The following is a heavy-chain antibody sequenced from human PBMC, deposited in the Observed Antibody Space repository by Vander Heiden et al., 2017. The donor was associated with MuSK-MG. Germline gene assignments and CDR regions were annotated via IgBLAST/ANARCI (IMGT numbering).Heavy chain of an antibody. CDR1: GFTFSRTC. CDR3: ARDQQETGATDY. CDR2: ISSSSSYI. V-gene: IGHV3-21*01. D-gene: IGHD1-7*01. J-gene: IGHJ4*02. Sequence: EVQLVVSEGGLVKPGGSLRLSLAASGFTFSRTCMNWVRQAPGKGLEWVSSISSSSSYIYYADSVKGRFTISRDNAKNSLYLQMNSLRAEDTAVYYCARDQQETGATDYWGQGTLVTVSS.